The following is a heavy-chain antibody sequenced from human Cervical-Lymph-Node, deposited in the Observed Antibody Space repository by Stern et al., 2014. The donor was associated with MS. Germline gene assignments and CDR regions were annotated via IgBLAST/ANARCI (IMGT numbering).Heavy chain of an antibody. V-gene: IGHV4-61*02. Sequence: QVQLQESGPGLVKPSQTLSLTCTVSGGSISSGSYYWSWIRQPAGKGLEWIGRIYTSGSTNYNPSLKSRVTISVDTSKTQFSLKRSSVTAADTAVYYCARQTTADYLFHYWGQGTLVTVSS. J-gene: IGHJ4*02. D-gene: IGHD4-17*01. CDR1: GGSISSGSYY. CDR3: ARQTTADYLFHY. CDR2: IYTSGST.